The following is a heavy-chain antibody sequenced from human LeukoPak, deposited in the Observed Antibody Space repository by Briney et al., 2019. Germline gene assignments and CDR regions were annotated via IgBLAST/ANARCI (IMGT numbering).Heavy chain of an antibody. CDR3: ARGPYYGSGSFPY. CDR2: INHSGST. J-gene: IGHJ4*02. D-gene: IGHD3-10*01. V-gene: IGHV4-34*01. Sequence: SETLSLTCAVYGESFSGYYWNWIRQPPGKGLEWIGEINHSGSTNYNPSLKSRVTMSADTSKNQFSLKLSSVTAADTAVYYCARGPYYGSGSFPYWGQGTLVTVSS. CDR1: GESFSGYY.